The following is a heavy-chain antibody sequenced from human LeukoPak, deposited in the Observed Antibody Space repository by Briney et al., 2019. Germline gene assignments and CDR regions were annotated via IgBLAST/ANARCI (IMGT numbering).Heavy chain of an antibody. D-gene: IGHD1-7*01. CDR2: IKQDGSEK. V-gene: IGHV3-7*01. CDR3: ARTGTGTAPDAFDI. CDR1: GFTFSSYW. J-gene: IGHJ3*02. Sequence: GRSLRLSCAASGFTFSSYWMSWVRQAPGKGLEWVANIKQDGSEKYYVDSVKGRFTISRDNAKNSLYLQMNSLRAEDTAVYYCARTGTGTAPDAFDIWGQGTMVTVSS.